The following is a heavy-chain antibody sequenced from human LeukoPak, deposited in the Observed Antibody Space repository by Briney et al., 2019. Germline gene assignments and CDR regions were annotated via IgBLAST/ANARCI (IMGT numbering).Heavy chain of an antibody. CDR2: INPDSGGT. J-gene: IGHJ4*02. Sequence: ASVKVSCKASGYTFTDYFIHWVRQAPGQALEWMGWINPDSGGTNYAQKFQGRITMTRDTSTSIAYMELYRLTSDDTAIYYCARPPGRDGYNRFDYWGQGTLVTVSS. CDR3: ARPPGRDGYNRFDY. D-gene: IGHD5-12*01. CDR1: GYTFTDYF. V-gene: IGHV1-2*02.